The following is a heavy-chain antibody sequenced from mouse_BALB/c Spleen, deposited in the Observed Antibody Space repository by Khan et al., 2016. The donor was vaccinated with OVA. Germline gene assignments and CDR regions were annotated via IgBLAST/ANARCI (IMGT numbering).Heavy chain of an antibody. CDR2: INTYTGEP. CDR1: GYTFTNYG. CDR3: ARGASYWDFDV. Sequence: QIQLVQSGPELKKPGETVKISCKASGYTFTNYGMNWVKQAPGKGLKWMGWINTYTGEPPYTGDFKGRFAFSLDTSASTAYLQINNLKHEDMATYFCARGASYWDFDVWGAGTTVTVSS. V-gene: IGHV9-1*02. J-gene: IGHJ1*01.